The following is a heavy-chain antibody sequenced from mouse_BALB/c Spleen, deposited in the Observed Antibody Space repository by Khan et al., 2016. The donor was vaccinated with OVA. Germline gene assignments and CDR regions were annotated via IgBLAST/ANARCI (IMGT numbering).Heavy chain of an antibody. J-gene: IGHJ3*01. Sequence: QVQLQQSGPGLVQPSQSLSITCTVSGFSLTTYGVHWVSQSPGKGLEWLGMIWSGGSTDYNAAFISRLSISKANSKSQVFFKMDSMQANDTAIYYCARNYDYDEVLAYWGQGTLVTVSA. V-gene: IGHV2-2*02. D-gene: IGHD2-4*01. CDR2: IWSGGST. CDR1: GFSLTTYG. CDR3: ARNYDYDEVLAY.